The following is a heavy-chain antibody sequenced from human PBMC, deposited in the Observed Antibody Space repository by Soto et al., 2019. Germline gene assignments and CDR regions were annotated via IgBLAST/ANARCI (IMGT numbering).Heavy chain of an antibody. CDR3: ASAIRGWYYYDSSGYSPFDY. J-gene: IGHJ4*02. Sequence: PGGSLRLSCAASGFTFSSYAMHWVRQAPGKGLEWVAVISYDGSNKYYADSVKGRFTIYRDNSKNTLYLQMNSLRAVDMFVYYCASAIRGWYYYDSSGYSPFDYWGQGTLVTVSS. D-gene: IGHD3-22*01. CDR2: ISYDGSNK. V-gene: IGHV3-30-3*01. CDR1: GFTFSSYA.